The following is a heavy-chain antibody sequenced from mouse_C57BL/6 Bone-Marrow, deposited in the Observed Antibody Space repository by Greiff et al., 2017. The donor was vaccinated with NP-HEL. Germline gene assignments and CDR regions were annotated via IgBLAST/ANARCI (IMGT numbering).Heavy chain of an antibody. J-gene: IGHJ3*01. D-gene: IGHD1-1*01. Sequence: EVKLVESGPELVKPGASVKISCKASGYSFTDYNMNWVKQSNGKSLEWIGVINPNYGTTSYNQKFKGKATLTVDQSSSTAYMQLNSLTSEDSAVYYCAKIYYYGSSIAYWGQGTLVTVSA. CDR2: INPNYGTT. CDR3: AKIYYYGSSIAY. V-gene: IGHV1-39*01. CDR1: GYSFTDYN.